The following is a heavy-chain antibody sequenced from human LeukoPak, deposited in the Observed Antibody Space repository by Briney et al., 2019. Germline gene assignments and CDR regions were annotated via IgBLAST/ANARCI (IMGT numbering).Heavy chain of an antibody. CDR3: ARVAAQYYYYYGMDV. V-gene: IGHV1-18*01. J-gene: IGHJ6*02. CDR1: GYTFTSYG. Sequence: GASVKVSCKASGYTFTSYGISWVRQAPGQGLEWVGWISAYNGNTNYAQKLQGRVTMTTDTSTSTAYMELRSLRSDDTAVYYCARVAAQYYYYYGMDVWGQGTTVTVSS. D-gene: IGHD6-13*01. CDR2: ISAYNGNT.